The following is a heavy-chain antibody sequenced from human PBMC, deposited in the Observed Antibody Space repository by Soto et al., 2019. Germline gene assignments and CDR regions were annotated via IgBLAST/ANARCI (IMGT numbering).Heavy chain of an antibody. J-gene: IGHJ5*02. Sequence: QVQLVESGGGVVQPGRYLRFSCAASGVTFSSYAMHWVRQAPGKGLEWVAVISYDGSNKYYADSVKGRFTISRDNSKNTLYLQMNSLRAEDTAVYYCARGDWFDPWGQGTLVTVSS. CDR1: GVTFSSYA. CDR2: ISYDGSNK. CDR3: ARGDWFDP. V-gene: IGHV3-30-3*01.